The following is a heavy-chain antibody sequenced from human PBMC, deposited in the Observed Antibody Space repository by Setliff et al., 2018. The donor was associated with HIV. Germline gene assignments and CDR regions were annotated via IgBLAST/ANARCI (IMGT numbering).Heavy chain of an antibody. D-gene: IGHD4-17*01. CDR3: ARHRSYGDYDPNWFDP. CDR1: GGSLSTSSFY. J-gene: IGHJ5*02. V-gene: IGHV4-39*01. Sequence: SETLSLTCTVSGGSLSTSSFYWGWIRQPPGKRLQWIGSIYFSGSTYYNPSLKSRVTISVDTSKNQFSLKLRFVTAADTGIYYCARHRSYGDYDPNWFDPWGQGTLVTVSS. CDR2: IYFSGST.